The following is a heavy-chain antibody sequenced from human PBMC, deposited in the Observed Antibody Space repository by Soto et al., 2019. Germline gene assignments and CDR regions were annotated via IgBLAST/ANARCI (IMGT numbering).Heavy chain of an antibody. D-gene: IGHD3-3*01. V-gene: IGHV4-59*01. CDR2: VSYSGRT. Sequence: SETLSLTCTVSGGSINNYYWNWTRQPPGKGLEWIGYVSYSGRTNYNPSLKSRVNMLVDKSKNQFSLNLTSVTAADTAVYYCARGGTIVGVVNWCDPWGQGTMGTVSS. J-gene: IGHJ5*02. CDR1: GGSINNYY. CDR3: ARGGTIVGVVNWCDP.